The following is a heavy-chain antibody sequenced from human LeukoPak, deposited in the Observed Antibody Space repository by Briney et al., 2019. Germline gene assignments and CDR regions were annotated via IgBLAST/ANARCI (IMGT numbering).Heavy chain of an antibody. CDR1: GGSFRDYY. CDR2: INHFGNT. J-gene: IGHJ4*02. V-gene: IGHV4-34*01. CDR3: ARGGPYGSGSSLDS. Sequence: KPSETLSLTCAVYGGSFRDYYWTWIRQSPGKGLEWIGEINHFGNTYYNPSLKSRMTISVDTSKNQFSLKVTSVTAADTAVYSCARGGPYGSGSSLDSWGQGTLVTVSS. D-gene: IGHD3-10*01.